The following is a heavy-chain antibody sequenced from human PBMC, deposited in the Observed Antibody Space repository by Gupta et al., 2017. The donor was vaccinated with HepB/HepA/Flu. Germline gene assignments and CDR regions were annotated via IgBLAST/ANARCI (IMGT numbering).Heavy chain of an antibody. D-gene: IGHD3-3*01. J-gene: IGHJ6*02. CDR3: ARASAYNFDYYYYGLDV. V-gene: IGHV4-31*03. CDR2: ISYSGST. Sequence: QVQLQESGPGLVKPSQTLSLTCTVPGGSISSGGYSWSWIRQHPGKGLECIGYISYSGSTYYNPSLKSRFTILVDPSKNQFSLRLSSVTAADTAVYYCARASAYNFDYYYYGLDVWGQGTTVTVSS. CDR1: GGSISSGGYS.